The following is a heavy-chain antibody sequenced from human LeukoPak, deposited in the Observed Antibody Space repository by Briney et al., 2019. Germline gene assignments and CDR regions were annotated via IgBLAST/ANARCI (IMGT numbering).Heavy chain of an antibody. V-gene: IGHV1-46*01. CDR2: FNPSGSST. D-gene: IGHD1-26*01. Sequence: ASVKVSCKASGYTFTSFYMHWVRQAPGQGLEWMGIFNPSGSSTTYAQKFQGRVTMTRDTSTSIVYMELSSLGSEDTAVYYCARAGENYYDFFYWGQGTLVTVSS. CDR1: GYTFTSFY. J-gene: IGHJ4*02. CDR3: ARAGENYYDFFY.